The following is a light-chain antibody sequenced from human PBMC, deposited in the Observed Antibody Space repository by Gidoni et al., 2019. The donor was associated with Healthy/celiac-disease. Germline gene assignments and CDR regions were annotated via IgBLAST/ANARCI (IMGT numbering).Light chain of an antibody. CDR2: WAS. V-gene: IGKV4-1*01. CDR3: QQYYSTPPT. J-gene: IGKJ1*01. CDR1: QSVLYSSNNKTY. Sequence: DIVMTQSPDSLAVSLGERATINCKSSQSVLYSSNNKTYLAWYQQKPGQPPKLLIYWASPRESGVPDRFSGSGSGTDFTLTISSLQAEDVAVYYCQQYYSTPPTFXQXTKVEIK.